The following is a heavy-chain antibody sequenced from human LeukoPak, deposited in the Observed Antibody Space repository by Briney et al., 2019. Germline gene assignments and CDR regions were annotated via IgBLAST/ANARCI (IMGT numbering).Heavy chain of an antibody. V-gene: IGHV4-59*01. CDR2: IYYSGSS. CDR3: ARRLYDSSGYYLDY. CDR1: GGSISSSY. Sequence: SETLSLTCTVSGGSISSSYWSWIRQPPGRGLEWIGYIYYSGSSNYNPSLKSRVTISVDTSKNQFSLKVSSVTAADTAIYYCARRLYDSSGYYLDYWGQGTLVTVSS. J-gene: IGHJ4*02. D-gene: IGHD3-22*01.